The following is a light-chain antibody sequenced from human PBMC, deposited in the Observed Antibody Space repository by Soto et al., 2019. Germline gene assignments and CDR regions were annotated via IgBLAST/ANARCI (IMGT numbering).Light chain of an antibody. CDR3: QQYGTSPRT. J-gene: IGKJ1*01. V-gene: IGKV3-20*01. Sequence: VWPQSPGTLSLSPGERATLSCRASQTVRNNYLAWYQQKPGQAPRLLIFDASSRATGIPDRFSGSGSGTDFTLSISRLEPEDFAVYYCQQYGTSPRTFGQGTKVDNK. CDR2: DAS. CDR1: QTVRNNY.